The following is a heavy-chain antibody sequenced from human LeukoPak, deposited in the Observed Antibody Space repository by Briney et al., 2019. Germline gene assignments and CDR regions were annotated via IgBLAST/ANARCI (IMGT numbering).Heavy chain of an antibody. Sequence: SETLSLTCTVSGGSISSYYWSWIRQPPGKGLEWIRYIYYSGSTNYNPSLKSRVTISVDTSKNQFSLKLSSVTAADTAVYYCARGWHEYSSSYYFDYWGQGTLVTVSS. CDR3: ARGWHEYSSSYYFDY. CDR2: IYYSGST. V-gene: IGHV4-59*01. J-gene: IGHJ4*02. CDR1: GGSISSYY. D-gene: IGHD6-6*01.